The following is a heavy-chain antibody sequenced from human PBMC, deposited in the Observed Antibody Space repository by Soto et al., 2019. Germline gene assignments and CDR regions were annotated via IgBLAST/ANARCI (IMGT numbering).Heavy chain of an antibody. D-gene: IGHD6-19*01. CDR3: AKDRITYSSGWFGY. Sequence: LRRSCAASGFTFSTYAMSWVRQAPGKGLEWVSAISGSGGNSTFYGDSVKGRFTISRDNSKNTLHLQMNSLRAEDTAVYYCAKDRITYSSGWFGYWGQGTLVTVSS. V-gene: IGHV3-23*01. CDR1: GFTFSTYA. CDR2: ISGSGGNST. J-gene: IGHJ4*02.